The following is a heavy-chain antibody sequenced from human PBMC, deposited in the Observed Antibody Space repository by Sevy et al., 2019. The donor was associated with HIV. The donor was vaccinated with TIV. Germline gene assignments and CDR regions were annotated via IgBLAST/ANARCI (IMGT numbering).Heavy chain of an antibody. CDR2: ISSSSSYI. CDR1: GFTFSSYS. Sequence: GGSLRLSCAASGFTFSSYSMNWVRQAPGKGLEWVSSISSSSSYIYYADSVKGRFTISRDNAKNSLYLQINSLRAEDTAVYYCARDRYSYGYDYWGQGTLVTVSS. D-gene: IGHD5-18*01. V-gene: IGHV3-21*01. CDR3: ARDRYSYGYDY. J-gene: IGHJ4*02.